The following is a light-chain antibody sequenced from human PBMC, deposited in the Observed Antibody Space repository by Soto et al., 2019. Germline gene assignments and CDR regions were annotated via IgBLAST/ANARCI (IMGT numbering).Light chain of an antibody. CDR2: DAS. J-gene: IGKJ3*01. V-gene: IGKV3-11*01. CDR1: QSVSSY. CDR3: QPRSNWPT. Sequence: EIVLTQSPATLSLSPGERATLSCMASQSVSSYVAWYQQKPGQAPRLLIYDASNRATGIPARFSGSGSGTDFTLTISSLEPEDFAVYYCQPRSNWPTFGPGTKVDIK.